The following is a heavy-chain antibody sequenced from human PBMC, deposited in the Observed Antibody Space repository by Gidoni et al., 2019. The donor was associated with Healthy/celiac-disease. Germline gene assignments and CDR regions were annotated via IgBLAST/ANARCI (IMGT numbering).Heavy chain of an antibody. J-gene: IGHJ3*02. Sequence: QVTLKESGPVLVKPTETLTLTCTVSGFSLSNARMGVSWIRQPPGKALEWLAHIFSNDEKSYSTSLKSRLTISKDTSKSQVVLTMTNMDPVDTATYYCARIIICGGDCYRSPLREHQENDAFDIWGQGTMVTVSS. CDR2: IFSNDEK. V-gene: IGHV2-26*01. D-gene: IGHD2-21*02. CDR1: GFSLSNARMG. CDR3: ARIIICGGDCYRSPLREHQENDAFDI.